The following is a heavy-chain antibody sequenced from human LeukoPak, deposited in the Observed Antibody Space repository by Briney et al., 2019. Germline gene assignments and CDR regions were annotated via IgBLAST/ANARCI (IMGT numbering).Heavy chain of an antibody. CDR1: GFTFSSYA. CDR2: ISYDGSNK. Sequence: GRSLRLSCAASGFTFSSYAMHWVRQAPGKGLEWVAVISYDGSNKYYADSVKGRFTISRDNSKNTLYLQMNSLRAEDTAVYYCARTPPDYYDSSGYPASGWYFGYWGQGTLVTVSS. J-gene: IGHJ4*02. D-gene: IGHD3-22*01. CDR3: ARTPPDYYDSSGYPASGWYFGY. V-gene: IGHV3-30-3*01.